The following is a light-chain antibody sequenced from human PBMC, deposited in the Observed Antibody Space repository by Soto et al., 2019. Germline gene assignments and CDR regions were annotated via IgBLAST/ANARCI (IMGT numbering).Light chain of an antibody. V-gene: IGKV3-20*01. CDR3: QQYGSSPLT. CDR1: QSVSSN. Sequence: EIVLTQSPGTLSLSPGERATLSCRASQSVSSNLAWYQQNPGQAPRLLIYGASNRATGTPDRFSGSASGTDFTLTISRLEPEDFAVYYCQQYGSSPLTFGGGTKVDIK. CDR2: GAS. J-gene: IGKJ4*01.